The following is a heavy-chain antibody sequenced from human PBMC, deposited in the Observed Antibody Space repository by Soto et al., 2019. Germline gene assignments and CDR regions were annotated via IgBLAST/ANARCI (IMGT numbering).Heavy chain of an antibody. CDR1: GFTFSSYS. CDR3: ARLVVQAATLTHY. CDR2: ISSSSSYI. J-gene: IGHJ4*02. V-gene: IGHV3-21*01. D-gene: IGHD2-2*01. Sequence: GGSLRLSCAASGFTFSSYSMNWVRQAPGKGLEWVSSISSSSSYIYYADSVKGRFTISRDNAKNSLYLQMNSLRAEDTAVYYCARLVVQAATLTHYWGQGTLVTVSS.